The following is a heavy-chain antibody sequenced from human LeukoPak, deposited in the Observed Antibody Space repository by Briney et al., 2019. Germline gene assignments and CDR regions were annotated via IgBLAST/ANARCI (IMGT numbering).Heavy chain of an antibody. CDR2: INSDGSST. CDR3: AREGYDILTGYYLGLDY. D-gene: IGHD3-9*01. CDR1: GFTFSSYW. J-gene: IGHJ4*02. V-gene: IGHV3-74*01. Sequence: GGSLRLSCAASGFTFSSYWMHWVRQAPGKGLVWVSRINSDGSSTIYADSVKGRFTISRDNAKNTLYLQMNSLRAEDTAVYYCAREGYDILTGYYLGLDYWGQGTLVTVSS.